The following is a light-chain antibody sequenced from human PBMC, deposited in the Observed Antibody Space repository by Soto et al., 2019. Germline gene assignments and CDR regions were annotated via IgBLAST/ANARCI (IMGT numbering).Light chain of an antibody. V-gene: IGLV2-11*01. CDR3: CSYAGSYTWV. J-gene: IGLJ3*02. Sequence: QSALTQPRSVSGSPGQSVTISCTGTSSDVGDYNYVSWYQQHPGKAPKLLIYAVNMRPSGVPDRFSGSKSGNTASLTISGLQAEDEADYSCCSYAGSYTWVLGGGTKVTVL. CDR1: SSDVGDYNY. CDR2: AVN.